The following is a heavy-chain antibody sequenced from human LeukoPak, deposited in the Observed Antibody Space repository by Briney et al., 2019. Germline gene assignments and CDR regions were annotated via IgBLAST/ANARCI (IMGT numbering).Heavy chain of an antibody. D-gene: IGHD4-17*01. CDR3: TREELDYGDYNYYGMDV. J-gene: IGHJ6*02. CDR1: GFTFGDYA. Sequence: PGGSLRLSCTASGFTFGDYAMSWFRQAPGKGLEWVGSIRSKAYGGTTEYAASVKGRFTISRDDSKSIAYLQMNSLKTEDTAVYYCTREELDYGDYNYYGMDVWGQGTTVTVSS. CDR2: IRSKAYGGTT. V-gene: IGHV3-49*03.